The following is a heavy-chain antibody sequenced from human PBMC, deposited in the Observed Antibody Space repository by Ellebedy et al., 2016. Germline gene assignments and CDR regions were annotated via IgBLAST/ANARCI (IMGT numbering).Heavy chain of an antibody. D-gene: IGHD2-21*02. CDR2: ISYDGSNK. J-gene: IGHJ4*02. CDR3: ARDFLAYCGGDCYDYFDY. V-gene: IGHV3-30*04. Sequence: GGSLRLSCAASGFTFSSYAMHWVRQAPGKGLEWVAVISYDGSNKYYADSVKGRFTISRDNSKNTLYLQMNSLRAEDTAVYYCARDFLAYCGGDCYDYFDYWGQGTLVTVSS. CDR1: GFTFSSYA.